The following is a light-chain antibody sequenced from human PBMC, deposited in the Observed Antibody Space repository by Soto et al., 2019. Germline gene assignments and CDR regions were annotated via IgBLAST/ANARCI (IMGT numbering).Light chain of an antibody. J-gene: IGLJ3*02. CDR1: SGHSSYI. Sequence: QSVLTQSSSASASLGSSVKLTCTLSSGHSSYIIAWHQQQPGKAPRYLMKLEGSGSYNKGSGVPDRFSGSSSGADRYLTISNLQSEDEADYYCGTWDSNTSVFGGGTKLTVL. CDR2: LEGSGSY. CDR3: GTWDSNTSV. V-gene: IGLV4-60*03.